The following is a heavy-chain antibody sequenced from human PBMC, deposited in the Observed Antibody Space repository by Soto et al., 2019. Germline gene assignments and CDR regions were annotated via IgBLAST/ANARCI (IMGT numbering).Heavy chain of an antibody. D-gene: IGHD2-15*01. CDR2: ISRSSRTI. CDR3: AREEVVVAAPFDY. V-gene: IGHV3-48*01. Sequence: EVQLVESGGGLVQPGGSLRLSCAASGFTFSSYSMNWVRQAPGKGLEWVSYISRSSRTIYYADSVRGRFTISRDNAKNSLYLQMNSLRAEDTAVYYCAREEVVVAAPFDYWGQGTLVTGSS. CDR1: GFTFSSYS. J-gene: IGHJ4*02.